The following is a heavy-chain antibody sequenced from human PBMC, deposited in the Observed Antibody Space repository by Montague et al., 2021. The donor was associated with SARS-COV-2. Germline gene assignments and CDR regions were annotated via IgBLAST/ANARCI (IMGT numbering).Heavy chain of an antibody. CDR2: IYYSGST. Sequence: SETLSLTCTVSGGSISSYYWSWIRQPPGKGLEWIGYIYYSGSTNYNPSLKSQVTISVDTSKNQFSLKLSSVTAADTAVYYCARGLVAGGMDVWGQGTTVTVSS. CDR1: GGSISSYY. D-gene: IGHD2-8*02. J-gene: IGHJ6*02. CDR3: ARGLVAGGMDV. V-gene: IGHV4-59*01.